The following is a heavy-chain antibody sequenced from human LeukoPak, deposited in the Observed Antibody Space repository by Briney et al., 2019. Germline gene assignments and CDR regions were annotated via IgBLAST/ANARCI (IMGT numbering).Heavy chain of an antibody. V-gene: IGHV1-18*01. J-gene: IGHJ4*02. D-gene: IGHD6-19*01. CDR3: ARYSSGWYGGGFDY. CDR1: GYTFTSYG. Sequence: ASVEVSCKASGYTFTSYGISWVRQAPGQGLEWMGWISAYNGNTNYAQKLQGRVTMTTDTSTSTAYMELRSLRSDDTAVYYCARYSSGWYGGGFDYWGQGTLVTVSS. CDR2: ISAYNGNT.